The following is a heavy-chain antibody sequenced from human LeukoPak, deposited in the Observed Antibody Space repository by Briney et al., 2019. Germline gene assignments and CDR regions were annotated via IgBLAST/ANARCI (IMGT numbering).Heavy chain of an antibody. CDR1: GFIFSSYW. CDR3: ATHSGWRFDY. Sequence: GSLRLSCAASGFIFSSYWMSWVRQAPGKGLEWVANMRQDGSEKYYVDSVKGRFTISRDNAKSSLYLQMNSLRAEDTAVYYCATHSGWRFDYWGQGTLVTVSS. V-gene: IGHV3-7*01. CDR2: MRQDGSEK. D-gene: IGHD6-19*01. J-gene: IGHJ4*02.